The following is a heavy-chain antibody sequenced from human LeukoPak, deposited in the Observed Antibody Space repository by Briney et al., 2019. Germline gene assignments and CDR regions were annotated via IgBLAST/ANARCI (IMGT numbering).Heavy chain of an antibody. J-gene: IGHJ4*02. V-gene: IGHV1-46*01. CDR2: INPSGGST. Sequence: GASVKVSCKASGYTFTSYYMHWVRQAPGQGLEWMGIINPSGGSTSYAQKFQGRVTMTRDTSTSTVYMELSSLRSEDTAVYYCPRDHGNNGIDYWGQGTLVTVSS. CDR3: PRDHGNNGIDY. CDR1: GYTFTSYY. D-gene: IGHD4-23*01.